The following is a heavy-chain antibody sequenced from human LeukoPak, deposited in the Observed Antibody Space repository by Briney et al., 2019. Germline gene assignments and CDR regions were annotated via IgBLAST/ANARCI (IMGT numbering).Heavy chain of an antibody. CDR1: GGSISSSSYY. CDR2: IYYSGST. J-gene: IGHJ5*02. V-gene: IGHV4-39*01. D-gene: IGHD6-19*01. Sequence: SETLSLTCTVSGGSISSSSYYWGWIRQPPGKGLEWIGSIYYSGSTYYNPSLKSRVTISVDTSKNQFSLKLGSVTAADTAVYYCARRTAVAGTSHWFDPWGQGTLVTVSS. CDR3: ARRTAVAGTSHWFDP.